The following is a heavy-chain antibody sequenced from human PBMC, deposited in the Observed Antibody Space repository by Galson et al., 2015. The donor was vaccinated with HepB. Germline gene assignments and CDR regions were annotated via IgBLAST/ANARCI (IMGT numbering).Heavy chain of an antibody. CDR3: ARLGDLSGYSSL. V-gene: IGHV3-73*01. J-gene: IGHJ4*02. CDR2: IRSKARRHAT. CDR1: GFTFSGSA. Sequence: SLRISCAASGFTFSGSAIHWVRPASGKGLEWVGRIRSKARRHATAYPASLKGRFTISRDDSKNTAYLHMNSLNTEDTAVYYCARLGDLSGYSSLWGQGTLVTVSS. D-gene: IGHD6-19*01.